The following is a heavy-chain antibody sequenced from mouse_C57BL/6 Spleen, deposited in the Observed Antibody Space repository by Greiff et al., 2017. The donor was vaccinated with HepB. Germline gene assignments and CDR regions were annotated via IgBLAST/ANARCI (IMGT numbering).Heavy chain of an antibody. CDR1: GYTFTDYE. D-gene: IGHD2-2*01. Sequence: QVQLQQSGAELVRPGASVTLSCKASGYTFTDYEMHWVKQTPVHGLEWIGAIDPETGGTAYNQKFKGKAILTADKSSSTAYMELRSLTSEDSAVYYCTGGWLRLDPLAMDYWGQGTSVTVSS. CDR3: TGGWLRLDPLAMDY. V-gene: IGHV1-15*01. CDR2: IDPETGGT. J-gene: IGHJ4*01.